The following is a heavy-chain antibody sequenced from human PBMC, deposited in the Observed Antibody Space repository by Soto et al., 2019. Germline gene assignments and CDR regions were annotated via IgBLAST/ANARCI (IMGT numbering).Heavy chain of an antibody. CDR2: MNPNSGNT. V-gene: IGHV1-8*01. J-gene: IGHJ4*02. CDR3: ARGQSGYSSGWSPNDY. CDR1: GYTFTSYE. Sequence: QVQLVQSGAEVKKPGASVKVSCKASGYTFTSYEINWVRQATGQGLEWMGWMNPNSGNTGYAQKFQGRVTMTRNTSISTAYMELSGLRSEDTAVYYCARGQSGYSSGWSPNDYWGQGTLVTVSS. D-gene: IGHD6-19*01.